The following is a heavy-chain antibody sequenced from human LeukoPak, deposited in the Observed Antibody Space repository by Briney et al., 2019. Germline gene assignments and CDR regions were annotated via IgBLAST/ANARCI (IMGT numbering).Heavy chain of an antibody. CDR2: FYYSGST. Sequence: SETLSLTCSVSGGSLSSYYWSWIRQPPGQGLGWIGIFYYSGSTNYRPSLRSRVTISVDTPKSQISLKLSSVTAADTAVYYCVRSKYYDSSASAFDIWGQGTMVTVSS. V-gene: IGHV4-59*08. CDR3: VRSKYYDSSASAFDI. J-gene: IGHJ3*02. CDR1: GGSLSSYY. D-gene: IGHD3-22*01.